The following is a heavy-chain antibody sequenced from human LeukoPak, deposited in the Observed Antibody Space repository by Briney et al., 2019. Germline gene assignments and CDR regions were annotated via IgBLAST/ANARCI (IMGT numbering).Heavy chain of an antibody. J-gene: IGHJ4*02. Sequence: GGSLRLSCAASGFTFSRYWMSWVRQAPGKGLEWVANVKQDGSDKYYVDSVKGRFTISRDNAKNSLYLQMNSLGADDTAVYYCARDHSGSYNFWGQGTLVTVSS. CDR1: GFTFSRYW. V-gene: IGHV3-7*01. CDR2: VKQDGSDK. CDR3: ARDHSGSYNF. D-gene: IGHD3-10*01.